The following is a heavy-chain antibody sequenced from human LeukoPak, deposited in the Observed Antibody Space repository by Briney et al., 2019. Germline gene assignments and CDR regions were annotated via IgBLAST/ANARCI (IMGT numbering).Heavy chain of an antibody. Sequence: GASVKVSCKASGYTFTGYYMHWVRQAPGQGLEWMGWISPNSGGTNYAQKFQGRVTMTRDTSISTAYMELSRLRSDDTAVYYCAREVVVVAGTDYWGQGTLVTVSS. CDR1: GYTFTGYY. V-gene: IGHV1-2*02. J-gene: IGHJ4*02. D-gene: IGHD2-15*01. CDR2: ISPNSGGT. CDR3: AREVVVVAGTDY.